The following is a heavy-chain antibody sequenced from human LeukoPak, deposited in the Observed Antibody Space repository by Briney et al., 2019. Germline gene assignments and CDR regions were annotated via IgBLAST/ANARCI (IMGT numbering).Heavy chain of an antibody. V-gene: IGHV3-13*04. Sequence: ASVKVSCKASGYSFSRYDMHWVRQATGKGLEWVSGIGTAGDTYYPGSVKGRFTISRENAKNSLYLQMNSLRAGDTAVYFCARVGYCSGGTCPFDYWGQGTLVTVSS. CDR2: IGTAGDT. CDR3: ARVGYCSGGTCPFDY. J-gene: IGHJ4*02. D-gene: IGHD2-15*01. CDR1: GYSFSRYD.